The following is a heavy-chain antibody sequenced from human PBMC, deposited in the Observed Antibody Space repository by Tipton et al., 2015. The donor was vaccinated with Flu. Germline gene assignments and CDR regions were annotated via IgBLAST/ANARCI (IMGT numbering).Heavy chain of an antibody. J-gene: IGHJ5*02. D-gene: IGHD6-19*01. CDR3: AREGGSSGWYTWFDP. CDR2: ISSDGSKK. V-gene: IGHV3-30*03. CDR1: GFTFSNFG. Sequence: SLRLSCAASGFTFSNFGMHWVRQAPGKGLEWVAVISSDGSKKYYADFVKGRFTISRDNSKSTVYLQVNSLRTEDTAVYHCAREGGSSGWYTWFDPWGQGTLVTVSS.